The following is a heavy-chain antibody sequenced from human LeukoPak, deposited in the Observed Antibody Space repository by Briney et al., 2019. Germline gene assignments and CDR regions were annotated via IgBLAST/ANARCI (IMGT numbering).Heavy chain of an antibody. D-gene: IGHD2-2*01. CDR3: ARVRKDIVVVPGAMRDTYYFDY. CDR2: ISYDGSNK. J-gene: IGHJ4*02. V-gene: IGHV3-30*04. Sequence: GRSLRLSCAASGFTFSSYAMHWVRQAPGKGLEWVAVISYDGSNKYYADSVKGRFTISRDNSKNTLYLQMNSLRAEDTAVYYCARVRKDIVVVPGAMRDTYYFDYWGQGTLVTVSS. CDR1: GFTFSSYA.